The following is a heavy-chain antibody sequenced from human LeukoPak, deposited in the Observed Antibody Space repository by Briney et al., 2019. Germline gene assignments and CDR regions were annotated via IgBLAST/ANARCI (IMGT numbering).Heavy chain of an antibody. D-gene: IGHD4/OR15-4a*01. CDR2: IYTAGGT. CDR3: ARRTANDGFDI. V-gene: IGHV4-4*09. J-gene: IGHJ3*02. Sequence: SETLSLTCTVSGDSISSYSWSWIRQPPGKGLEWIGYIYTAGGTNYNPSLKSRVTISGDTSKNQFSLKLSSVTAADTAVYFCARRTANDGFDIWGQGTMVTVSS. CDR1: GDSISSYS.